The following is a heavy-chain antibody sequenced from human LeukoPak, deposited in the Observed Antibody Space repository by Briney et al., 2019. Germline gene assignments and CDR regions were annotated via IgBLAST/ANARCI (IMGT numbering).Heavy chain of an antibody. CDR2: IYYSGST. CDR3: ARGVSGSYFSPD. D-gene: IGHD1-26*01. V-gene: IGHV4-30-4*01. CDR1: GGSISSGDYY. Sequence: SQTLSPTCPVSGGSISSGDYYWSWIRQPPGKGLEWIGYIYYSGSTYYNPSLKSRVTISVDTSKNQFSLKLSSVTAADTAVYYCARGVSGSYFSPDWGQGTLVTVSS. J-gene: IGHJ4*02.